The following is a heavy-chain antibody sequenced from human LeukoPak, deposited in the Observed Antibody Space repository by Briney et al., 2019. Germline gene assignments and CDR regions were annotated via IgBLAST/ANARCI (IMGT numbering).Heavy chain of an antibody. Sequence: SETLSLTCTVSGGSISSYYWSWIRQPAGKGLEWIGRIYTSGSTNYNPSLKSRVTMSVDTSKNQFSLKLSSVTAADTAVYYCAREAYNYYDSSGYLGGVLDYWGQGTLVTVSS. CDR3: AREAYNYYDSSGYLGGVLDY. D-gene: IGHD3-22*01. CDR2: IYTSGST. V-gene: IGHV4-4*07. CDR1: GGSISSYY. J-gene: IGHJ4*02.